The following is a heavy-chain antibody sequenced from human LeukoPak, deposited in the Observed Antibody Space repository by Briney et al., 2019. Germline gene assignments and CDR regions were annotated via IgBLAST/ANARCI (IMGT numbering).Heavy chain of an antibody. CDR2: MNPNSGNT. D-gene: IGHD5-12*01. V-gene: IGHV1-8*01. CDR3: VRGPPMKKIVVTGNAFDI. CDR1: GYTFTSYD. Sequence: ASVKVSCKASGYTFTSYDINWVRQATGQGLEWMGWMNPNSGNTGYAQKFQGRVTMTRNTSISTAYMELSSLRSEDTAVYYCVRGPPMKKIVVTGNAFDIWGQGTMVTVSS. J-gene: IGHJ3*02.